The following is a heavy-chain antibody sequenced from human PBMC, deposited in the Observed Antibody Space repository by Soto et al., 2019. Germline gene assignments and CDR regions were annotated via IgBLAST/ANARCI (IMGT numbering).Heavy chain of an antibody. Sequence: ASVKVSCKASGYTFTSYYMHWVRQAPGQGLEWMGIINPSGGSTSYAQKFQGRVTMTRDTSTSTVYMELSSLRSEDTAVYYCARDRGYCSSTSCHPNWFDPWGQGTLVTVSS. CDR2: INPSGGST. CDR3: ARDRGYCSSTSCHPNWFDP. CDR1: GYTFTSYY. J-gene: IGHJ5*02. V-gene: IGHV1-46*01. D-gene: IGHD2-2*01.